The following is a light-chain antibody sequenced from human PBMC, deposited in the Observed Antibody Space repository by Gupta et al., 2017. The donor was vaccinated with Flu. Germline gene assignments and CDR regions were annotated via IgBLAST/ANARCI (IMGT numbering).Light chain of an antibody. CDR3: QQYHNWRLT. CDR2: GAS. J-gene: IGKJ4*01. CDR1: QSVSSD. V-gene: IGKV3-15*01. Sequence: EIAVTQSQATLSVSPGEGATLSCRASQSVSSDVAWYQQRPGQTPRLLIYGASTRATGIPARFSGSGSGTEFTLTISSLRSEDFAVYYCQQYHNWRLTFGGGTKVAIK.